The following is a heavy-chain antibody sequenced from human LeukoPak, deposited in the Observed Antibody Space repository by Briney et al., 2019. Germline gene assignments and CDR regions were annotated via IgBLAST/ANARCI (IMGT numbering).Heavy chain of an antibody. CDR3: ARGESSSYYYYMDV. J-gene: IGHJ6*03. CDR2: IKQDGSEK. D-gene: IGHD6-6*01. V-gene: IGHV3-7*01. Sequence: PGGSLRLSCAASGFTFSRHWMSWVRQAPGKGLEWVANIKQDGSEKYYVDSVKGRFTISRDNAKNSLYLQMNSLRAEDTAVYYCARGESSSYYYYMDVWGKGTTVTVSS. CDR1: GFTFSRHW.